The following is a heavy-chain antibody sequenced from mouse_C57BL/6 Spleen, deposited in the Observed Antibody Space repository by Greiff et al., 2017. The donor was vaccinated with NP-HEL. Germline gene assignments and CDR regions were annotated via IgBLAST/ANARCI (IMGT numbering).Heavy chain of an antibody. V-gene: IGHV1-64*01. J-gene: IGHJ4*01. D-gene: IGHD2-3*01. CDR3: ARDGYYYAMDY. CDR1: GYTFTSYW. Sequence: QVQLQQSGAELVKPGASVKLSCKASGYTFTSYWMHWVKQRPGQGLEWIGMIHPNSGSTNYNEKFKSKATLTVDKSSSTAYMQLSSLTSEDSAVYYCARDGYYYAMDYWGQGTSVTVSS. CDR2: IHPNSGST.